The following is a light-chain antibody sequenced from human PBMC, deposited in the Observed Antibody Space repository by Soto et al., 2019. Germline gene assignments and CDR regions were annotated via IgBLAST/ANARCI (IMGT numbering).Light chain of an antibody. CDR2: DAS. J-gene: IGKJ4*01. CDR3: QQRIDWPLT. CDR1: QSVNNY. V-gene: IGKV3-11*01. Sequence: EIVLTQSPASLSLSPGERATLSCRASQSVNNYLAWYKQTPGQAPRLLIYDASTRDTGIPDRVSGSGSGTDFTLTISSLEPEDFAVYYCQQRIDWPLTFGGGTKVDIK.